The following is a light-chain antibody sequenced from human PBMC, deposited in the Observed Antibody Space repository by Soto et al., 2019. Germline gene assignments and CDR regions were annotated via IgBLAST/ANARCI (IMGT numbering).Light chain of an antibody. V-gene: IGLV1-47*01. CDR3: AAWDDTVRSYV. J-gene: IGLJ1*01. Sequence: QSVLTQPPSVSGTPGQRVTISCSGSISNIGNNYVHWFQQLPGTAPKVLSNRNNQRPSGVPDRFSGPKSGTSASLAISGLRSEDEAEYYCAAWDDTVRSYVFGTGTKLTVL. CDR1: ISNIGNNY. CDR2: RNN.